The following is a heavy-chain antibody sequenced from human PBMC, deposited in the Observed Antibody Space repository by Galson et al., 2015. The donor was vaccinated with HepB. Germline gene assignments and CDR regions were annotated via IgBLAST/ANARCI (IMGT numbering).Heavy chain of an antibody. CDR1: GYTFTSYG. D-gene: IGHD3-10*01. CDR3: ANRGRFGELFMFDP. J-gene: IGHJ5*02. Sequence: SVKVSCKASGYTFTSYGISWVRQAPGQGLEWMGGIIPILGIANYAQKFQGRVTITADKSTSTAYMELSSLRSEDTAVYYCANRGRFGELFMFDPWGQGTLVTVSS. V-gene: IGHV1-69*10. CDR2: IIPILGIA.